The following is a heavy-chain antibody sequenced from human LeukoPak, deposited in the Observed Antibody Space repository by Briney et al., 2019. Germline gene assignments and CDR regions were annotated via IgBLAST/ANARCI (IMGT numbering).Heavy chain of an antibody. J-gene: IGHJ4*02. D-gene: IGHD3-10*01. CDR1: VGSISSSSYY. CDR3: ARHPAYGPFDY. V-gene: IGHV4-39*01. CDR2: IYSSGTP. Sequence: SETLSLTCTVSVGSISSSSYYWGWIRQPPGTGLEWIGTIYSSGTPYYNPSLKSRVTISVDTSKNQFSLKLTSVTAADTAVFYCARHPAYGPFDYWGQGSLVIVSP.